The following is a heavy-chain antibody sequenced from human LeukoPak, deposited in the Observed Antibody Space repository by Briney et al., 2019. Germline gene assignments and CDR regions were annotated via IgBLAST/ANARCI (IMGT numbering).Heavy chain of an antibody. D-gene: IGHD2-2*01. Sequence: KPSETLSLTCTVSGGSISSSSYYWGWIRQPPGKGLEWIGSIYYSGSTYYNPSLKSRVTISVDTSKNQFSLKLSSVTAADTAVYYCASLGVVVPAADAFDIWGQGTMVTVSS. CDR3: ASLGVVVPAADAFDI. CDR1: GGSISSSSYY. CDR2: IYYSGST. V-gene: IGHV4-39*01. J-gene: IGHJ3*02.